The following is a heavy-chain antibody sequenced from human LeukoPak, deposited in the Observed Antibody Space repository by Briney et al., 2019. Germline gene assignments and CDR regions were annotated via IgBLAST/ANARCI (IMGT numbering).Heavy chain of an antibody. D-gene: IGHD2-2*02. CDR2: IHTSGST. CDR3: ARGICSSTSCYTPGAFDI. V-gene: IGHV4-4*07. J-gene: IGHJ3*02. CDR1: GGSISSYY. Sequence: PSETLSLTCTVSGGSISSYYWSWIRQPAGKGLEWIGRIHTSGSTNYNPSLKSRVTMSVDTSKNQFSLKLSSVTAADTAVYYCARGICSSTSCYTPGAFDIWGQGTMVTVSS.